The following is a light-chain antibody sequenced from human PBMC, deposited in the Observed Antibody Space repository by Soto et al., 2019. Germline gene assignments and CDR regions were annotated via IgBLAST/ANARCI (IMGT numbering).Light chain of an antibody. V-gene: IGKV3-20*01. J-gene: IGKJ1*01. Sequence: EIVMTQSPATLPVSPGERATLSCRASQSVRSSLACYQQKFGQAPRLVIYDASRRATGIPERFSGSGSGTDFTLTINRLEPEDFAVYYCQQYGSSPTFGLGTKVDIK. CDR2: DAS. CDR3: QQYGSSPT. CDR1: QSVRSS.